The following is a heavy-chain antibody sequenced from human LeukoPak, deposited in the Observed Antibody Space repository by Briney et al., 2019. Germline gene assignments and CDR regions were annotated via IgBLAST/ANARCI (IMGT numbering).Heavy chain of an antibody. Sequence: SETLSLTCTVSGGSISSGSYYWSWIRQPAGKGLEWIGRIYTSGSTNYNPSLKSRVTISVDTAKNQFSLKLNSVTAADTAVYFCARMNGLGGWAPFDYWGQGTLVSVSS. D-gene: IGHD6-19*01. CDR2: IYTSGST. V-gene: IGHV4-61*02. CDR1: GGSISSGSYY. J-gene: IGHJ4*02. CDR3: ARMNGLGGWAPFDY.